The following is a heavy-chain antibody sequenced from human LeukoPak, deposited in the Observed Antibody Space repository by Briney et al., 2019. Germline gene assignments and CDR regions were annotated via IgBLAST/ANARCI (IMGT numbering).Heavy chain of an antibody. Sequence: SETLSLTCTVAGGSIGTYSWTWIRQPPGKGLEWIGYVYYSGSTNYNPSLKSRVTIAVDPSKNQFSLKLSSVTAADTAVYFCARSPIVVMWGGYMDVWGKGTTVTVSS. CDR3: ARSPIVVMWGGYMDV. CDR1: GGSIGTYS. V-gene: IGHV4-59*01. J-gene: IGHJ6*03. CDR2: VYYSGST. D-gene: IGHD3-16*02.